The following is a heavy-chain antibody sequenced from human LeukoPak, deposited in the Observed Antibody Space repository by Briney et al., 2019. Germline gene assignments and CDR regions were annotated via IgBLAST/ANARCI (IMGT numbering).Heavy chain of an antibody. Sequence: GGSLRLSCAASGFTFNSYSMNWVRQAPGKGLEWVSSISSTSTYIYYADSVKGRFTISRDNDKNSLYLQMNSLRAEDTAVYYCARPNGGYSYGIDYWGQGTLVTVSS. CDR1: GFTFNSYS. V-gene: IGHV3-21*01. CDR2: ISSTSTYI. J-gene: IGHJ4*02. D-gene: IGHD5-18*01. CDR3: ARPNGGYSYGIDY.